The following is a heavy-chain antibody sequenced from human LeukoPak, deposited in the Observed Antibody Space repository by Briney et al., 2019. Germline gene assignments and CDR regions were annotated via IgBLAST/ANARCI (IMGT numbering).Heavy chain of an antibody. J-gene: IGHJ6*03. CDR2: INHSGST. CDR1: VVSFSGYY. Sequence: SETLSLTCAVYVVSFSGYYWSWVRQPPGKGLEWVGEINHSGSTNYNSSLKSRVTISVDTSKNQFSLKLSSVTAADTAVYYCARGYYGSGSHCCHMDVWGKGTTITVS. D-gene: IGHD3-10*01. V-gene: IGHV4-34*01. CDR3: ARGYYGSGSHCCHMDV.